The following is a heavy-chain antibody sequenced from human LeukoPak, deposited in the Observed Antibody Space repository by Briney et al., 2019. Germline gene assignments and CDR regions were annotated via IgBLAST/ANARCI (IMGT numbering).Heavy chain of an antibody. Sequence: PGGSLRLSCAASVFTFSSYGMHWVRQAPGKGLEWVAFIRYDGSNKYYADSVKGRFTISRDNSKNTLYLQMNSLRAEDTAVYYCAKDIQDIVVVGTGPFDYWGQGTLVTVSS. J-gene: IGHJ4*02. CDR1: VFTFSSYG. V-gene: IGHV3-30*02. CDR3: AKDIQDIVVVGTGPFDY. CDR2: IRYDGSNK. D-gene: IGHD2-15*01.